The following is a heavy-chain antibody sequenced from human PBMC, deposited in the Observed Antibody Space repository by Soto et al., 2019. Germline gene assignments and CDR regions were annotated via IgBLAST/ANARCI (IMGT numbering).Heavy chain of an antibody. CDR2: IYYSGST. Sequence: SETLSLTCTVSGGSISSGGYYWSWIRQHPGKGLGWIGYIYYSGSTYYNPSLKSRVTISVDTSKNQFSLKLSSVTAADTAVYYCATYIAARYWFDPWGQGTLVTVSS. D-gene: IGHD6-6*01. CDR1: GGSISSGGYY. J-gene: IGHJ5*02. V-gene: IGHV4-31*03. CDR3: ATYIAARYWFDP.